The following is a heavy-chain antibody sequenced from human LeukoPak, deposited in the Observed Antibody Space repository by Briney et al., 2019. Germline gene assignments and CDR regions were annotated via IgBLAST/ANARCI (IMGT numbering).Heavy chain of an antibody. CDR1: GFTFSGSA. CDR2: IRSKPYNYAT. V-gene: IGHV3-73*01. D-gene: IGHD3-22*01. CDR3: TSFYFYDSSSPIGLVRY. J-gene: IGHJ4*02. Sequence: GGSLRLSCAASGFTFSGSAMHRVRQASGTGLEWVGRIRSKPYNYATAYAASVEGRFTISRDDSKNTAYLQLNSLKTEDTAVYYCTSFYFYDSSSPIGLVRYWGQGTLVTVSS.